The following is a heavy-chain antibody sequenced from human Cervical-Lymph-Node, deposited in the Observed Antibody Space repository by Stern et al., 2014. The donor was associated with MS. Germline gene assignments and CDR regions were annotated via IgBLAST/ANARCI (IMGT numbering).Heavy chain of an antibody. Sequence: EVQLVESGAEVKKPGESLKISCKGSGYSFTANWIAWVRQMPGKGLEWMGIIYPGDSDTRYSPSCQGQVTSSADKSISPAYLQRSSLKASDTAMYYCARDYGDYAFDYWGQGTLVTVSS. D-gene: IGHD4-17*01. CDR1: GYSFTANW. V-gene: IGHV5-51*01. CDR2: IYPGDSDT. J-gene: IGHJ4*02. CDR3: ARDYGDYAFDY.